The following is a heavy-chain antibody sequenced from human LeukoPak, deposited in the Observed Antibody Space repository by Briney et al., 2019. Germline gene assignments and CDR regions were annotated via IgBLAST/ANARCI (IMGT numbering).Heavy chain of an antibody. CDR2: IKQDGSEK. Sequence: GGSLRLSCAASGFTFSNYWMSWVRQAPGKGLEWVANIKQDGSEKYYVDSVKGRFTISRDNAKNSLYLQMNSLRAEDTAVYYCARVIVVVPAAIPYYFDYWGQGTLVTVSS. CDR1: GFTFSNYW. V-gene: IGHV3-7*01. J-gene: IGHJ4*02. D-gene: IGHD2-2*02. CDR3: ARVIVVVPAAIPYYFDY.